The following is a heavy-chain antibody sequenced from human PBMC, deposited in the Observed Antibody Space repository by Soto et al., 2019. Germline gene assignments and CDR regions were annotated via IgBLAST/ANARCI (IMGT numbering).Heavy chain of an antibody. J-gene: IGHJ3*02. CDR3: AREYDYGGNHAFDI. D-gene: IGHD4-17*01. V-gene: IGHV3-21*01. CDR1: GFTFSSYS. Sequence: EVQLVESGGGLVKPGGSLRLSCAASGFTFSSYSMNWVRQAQGKGLEWVSSISSSSSYIYYADSVKGRFTISRDNAKNSLYLQMNSLRAEDTAVYYCAREYDYGGNHAFDIWGQGTMVTVSS. CDR2: ISSSSSYI.